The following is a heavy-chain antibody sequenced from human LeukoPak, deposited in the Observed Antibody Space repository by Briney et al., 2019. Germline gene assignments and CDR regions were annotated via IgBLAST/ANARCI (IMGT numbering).Heavy chain of an antibody. Sequence: GGSLRLSCAASGFTFDDYGMSWVRQAPGKGLEWVSGINWNGGSTGYADSVKGRFTVSRDNAKHSLYLQMNSLRAEDTALYHCARDSVPMVRGVPTHWFDPWGQGTLVTVSS. CDR3: ARDSVPMVRGVPTHWFDP. CDR1: GFTFDDYG. J-gene: IGHJ5*02. CDR2: INWNGGST. D-gene: IGHD3-10*01. V-gene: IGHV3-20*01.